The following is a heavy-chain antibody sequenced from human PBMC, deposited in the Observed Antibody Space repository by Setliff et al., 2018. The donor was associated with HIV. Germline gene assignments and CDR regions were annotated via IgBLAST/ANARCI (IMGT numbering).Heavy chain of an antibody. CDR2: ISHTETT. D-gene: IGHD3-3*01. J-gene: IGHJ3*02. V-gene: IGHV4-38-2*02. Sequence: SETLSLTCTVSGFSLSNKYYWAWIRQPPRKGLEWLASISHTETTYHNPSLKSRVTISVDTSKNQFSLKLSSVTAADTAVYYCARGRITIFGVTYYTKDAFDIWGQGTMVTVSS. CDR1: GFSLSNKYY. CDR3: ARGRITIFGVTYYTKDAFDI.